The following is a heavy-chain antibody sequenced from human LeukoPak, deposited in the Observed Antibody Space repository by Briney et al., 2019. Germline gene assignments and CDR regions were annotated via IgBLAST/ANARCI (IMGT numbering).Heavy chain of an antibody. CDR2: ISGSGHST. V-gene: IGHV3-23*01. CDR3: AKDSKMAAAGTRLGY. CDR1: GFTFATYA. Sequence: PGGSLRLSCAASGFTFATYAMSWVRQAPGKGLEWVSTISGSGHSTYYADSVKGRFTVSRDNSENTLYLQMNSLRAEDTAVYYCAKDSKMAAAGTRLGYWGQGTLVTVSS. J-gene: IGHJ4*02. D-gene: IGHD6-13*01.